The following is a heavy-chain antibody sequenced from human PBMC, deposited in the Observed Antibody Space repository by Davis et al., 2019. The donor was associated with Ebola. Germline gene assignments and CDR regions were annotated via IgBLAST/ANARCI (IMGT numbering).Heavy chain of an antibody. CDR2: ISATGGST. CDR1: GFTFSSDA. Sequence: PGGSLRLSCAASGFTFSSDAMSWVRQAPDKGLEWVSVISATGGSTYYADSVKGRFTISRDNSKNTLYMEMNSLRAEDTALYYCAKSAGTPGWFGPWGQGTLVTVSS. J-gene: IGHJ5*02. CDR3: AKSAGTPGWFGP. V-gene: IGHV3-23*01. D-gene: IGHD1-1*01.